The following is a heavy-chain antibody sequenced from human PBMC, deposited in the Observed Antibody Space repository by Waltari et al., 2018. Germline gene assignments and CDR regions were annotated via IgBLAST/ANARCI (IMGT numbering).Heavy chain of an antibody. CDR1: GGSISSSSYY. CDR3: ARGSPYEY. J-gene: IGHJ4*02. V-gene: IGHV4-39*01. Sequence: QLQLQESGPGLVKPSETLSLTCTVSGGSISSSSYYWGWIRQPPGKGLEYIASINYRGTTYYNPSLKSRVTISVDTSRNQFSLKVTSVTAADTAVYYCARGSPYEYWGQGTLVTVTS. CDR2: INYRGTT.